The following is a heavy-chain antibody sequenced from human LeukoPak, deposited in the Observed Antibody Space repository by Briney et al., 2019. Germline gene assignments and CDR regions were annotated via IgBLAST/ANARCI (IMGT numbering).Heavy chain of an antibody. J-gene: IGHJ2*01. D-gene: IGHD6-19*01. V-gene: IGHV1-2*02. CDR1: GYTFTGYY. CDR2: INPNSGGT. CDR3: ARGVRAVAGTVRYFDL. Sequence: PGGSLRLSCAASGYTFTGYYMHWVREAPGQGLEWMGWINPNSGGTNYAQKFQGRVTMTRDTSISTAYMELSRLRSDDTAVYYCARGVRAVAGTVRYFDLWGRGTLVTVSS.